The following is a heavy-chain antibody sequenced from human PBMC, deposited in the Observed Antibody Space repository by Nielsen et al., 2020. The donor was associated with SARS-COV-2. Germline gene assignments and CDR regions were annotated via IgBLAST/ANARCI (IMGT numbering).Heavy chain of an antibody. CDR3: ASKLALDY. V-gene: IGHV4-34*01. Sequence: GSLRLSCAVYGGSFSGYYWSWIRQPPGKGLEWIGEINHSGSTNYNPSLKSRVTISVDTSKNQLSLKLSSVTAADTAVYYCASKLALDYWGQGTLVTVSS. CDR1: GGSFSGYY. J-gene: IGHJ4*02. D-gene: IGHD6-13*01. CDR2: INHSGST.